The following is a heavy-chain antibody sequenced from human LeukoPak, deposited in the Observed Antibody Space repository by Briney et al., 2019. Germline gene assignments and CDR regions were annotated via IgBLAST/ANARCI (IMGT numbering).Heavy chain of an antibody. V-gene: IGHV3-74*01. CDR2: IKGDGIST. Sequence: PGGSLRLSCAASGFDFSSNWMHWVRHAPGQGLVWVSRIKGDGISTNYADSVKGRFTISRDIAKNTLYLQMNSLRAEDTAVYYCAKGGVSSLHYFDYWGQGTLVTVSS. D-gene: IGHD6-6*01. J-gene: IGHJ4*02. CDR1: GFDFSSNW. CDR3: AKGGVSSLHYFDY.